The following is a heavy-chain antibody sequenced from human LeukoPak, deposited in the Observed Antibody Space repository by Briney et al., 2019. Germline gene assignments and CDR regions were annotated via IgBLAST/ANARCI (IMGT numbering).Heavy chain of an antibody. V-gene: IGHV1-46*01. CDR2: INPRGGST. Sequence: ASVKVSCKASGYTFTSYYMHWVRQAPGQGLEWMGIINPRGGSTSYAQKFQGRVTMTGDTSTSTVYMDLGSLRSEDSAVYYCARDLLSDFWSGYWSYFDYWGQGTLVTVSS. CDR3: ARDLLSDFWSGYWSYFDY. CDR1: GYTFTSYY. D-gene: IGHD3-3*01. J-gene: IGHJ4*02.